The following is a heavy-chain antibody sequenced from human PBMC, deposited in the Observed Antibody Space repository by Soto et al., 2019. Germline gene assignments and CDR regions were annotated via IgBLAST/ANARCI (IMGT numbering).Heavy chain of an antibody. CDR3: ARAGLVATTNIYYYYYYMDV. D-gene: IGHD5-12*01. Sequence: SETLSLTCAVSSGSISSSNWWSWVRQPPGKGLEWIGEIYHSGSTNYNPSLKSRVTISVDKSKNQFSLKLSSVTAADTAVYYCARAGLVATTNIYYYYYYMDVWGKGTTVTVSS. CDR2: IYHSGST. J-gene: IGHJ6*03. CDR1: SGSISSSNW. V-gene: IGHV4-4*02.